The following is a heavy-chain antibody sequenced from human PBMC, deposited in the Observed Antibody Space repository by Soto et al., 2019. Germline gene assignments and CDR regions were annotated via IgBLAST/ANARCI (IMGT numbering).Heavy chain of an antibody. CDR2: IYWDDDK. Sequence: QITLKESGPTLVKPTQTLTLTCTFSGFSLSTSGVDVGWIRQPPGKALEWLALIYWDDDKRYSPSLKSRLTTTKDTSKNQVVLTMTNMDDVNTAKYCCEDSSSGSSCYESGNWFDPWGQGTLVTVSS. J-gene: IGHJ5*02. V-gene: IGHV2-5*02. CDR1: GFSLSTSGVD. D-gene: IGHD2-2*01. CDR3: EDSSSGSSCYESGNWFDP.